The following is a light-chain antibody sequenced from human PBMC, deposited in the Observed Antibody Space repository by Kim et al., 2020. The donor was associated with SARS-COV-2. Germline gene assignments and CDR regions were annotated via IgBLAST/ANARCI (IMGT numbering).Light chain of an antibody. CDR1: QAIRNE. V-gene: IGKV1-6*01. Sequence: AIQITQSPSSLSASTGDRDTITCRASQAIRNELGWYQQKPGKAPKVLIYAASTLKSGVSLRFRGSGSGTDFTLTISSLQPEDFATYYCLQDSRYPRTFGQGTKVDI. J-gene: IGKJ1*01. CDR3: LQDSRYPRT. CDR2: AAS.